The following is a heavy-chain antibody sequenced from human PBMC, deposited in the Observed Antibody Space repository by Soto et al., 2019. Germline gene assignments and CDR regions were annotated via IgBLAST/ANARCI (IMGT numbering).Heavy chain of an antibody. Sequence: GGALRLTCPASGFSFNTYVMDWVRQAPGKGLEWVARILYDGSKEYYAEPVKGRFTISRDNCKNTLYLQMDRLRVEDTAVYFSAKGLALRADHWGQGTPVTVSS. CDR1: GFSFNTYV. J-gene: IGHJ4*02. V-gene: IGHV3-30*18. CDR2: ILYDGSKE. D-gene: IGHD2-21*01. CDR3: AKGLALRADH.